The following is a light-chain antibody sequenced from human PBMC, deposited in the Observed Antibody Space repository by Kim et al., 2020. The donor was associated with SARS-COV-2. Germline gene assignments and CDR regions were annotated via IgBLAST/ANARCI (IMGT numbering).Light chain of an antibody. CDR3: QQRRNWPPT. Sequence: LSPGERATRSCRASQSVYSYLAWYQHKRSQAPRLLIYDASNRATDIPARFSGSGSGTDFTLTISSLEAEDFAVYYCQQRRNWPPTFGGGTKVDIK. V-gene: IGKV3-11*01. J-gene: IGKJ4*01. CDR2: DAS. CDR1: QSVYSY.